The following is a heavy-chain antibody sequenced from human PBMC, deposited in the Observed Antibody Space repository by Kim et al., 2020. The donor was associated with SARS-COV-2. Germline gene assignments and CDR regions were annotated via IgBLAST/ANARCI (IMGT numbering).Heavy chain of an antibody. CDR3: ARGRIVLLWFGDPIGRIFDY. CDR1: GGSFSGYY. J-gene: IGHJ4*02. Sequence: SETLSLTCAVYGGSFSGYYWSWIRQPPGKGLEWIGEINHSGSTNYNPSLKSRVTISVDTSKNQFSLKLSSVTAADTAVYYCARGRIVLLWFGDPIGRIFDYWGQGTLVTVSS. CDR2: INHSGST. D-gene: IGHD3-10*01. V-gene: IGHV4-34*01.